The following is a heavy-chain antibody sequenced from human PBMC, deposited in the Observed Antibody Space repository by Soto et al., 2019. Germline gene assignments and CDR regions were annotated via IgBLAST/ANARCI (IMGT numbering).Heavy chain of an antibody. CDR3: AKDGGRSKEHNNWFDP. CDR2: ISGSGGST. Sequence: GGSLRLSCAASGFTFSSYAMSWVRQAPGKGLEWVSAISGSGGSTYYADSVKGRFTISRDNSKNTLYLQMNSLRAEDTAVYYCAKDGGRSKEHNNWFDPWGQGTLVTVSS. CDR1: GFTFSSYA. D-gene: IGHD3-16*01. J-gene: IGHJ5*02. V-gene: IGHV3-23*01.